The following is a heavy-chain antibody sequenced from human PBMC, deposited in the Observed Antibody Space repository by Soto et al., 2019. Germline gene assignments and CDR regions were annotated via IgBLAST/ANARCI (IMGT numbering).Heavy chain of an antibody. CDR2: IGHDGSAT. J-gene: IGHJ5*02. CDR1: GFTFSTYP. Sequence: QVQLVESGGGVVQPGRSLRLSCAATGFTFSTYPMHWLRQAPGKGLEWVTVIGHDGSATFYADSVKGRFTISRDNSMDTLYLQMNSLKTEDTGLYYCAREGGSSGRAGWFVPWGQGTLVTVSS. CDR3: AREGGSSGRAGWFVP. V-gene: IGHV3-30-3*01. D-gene: IGHD6-19*01.